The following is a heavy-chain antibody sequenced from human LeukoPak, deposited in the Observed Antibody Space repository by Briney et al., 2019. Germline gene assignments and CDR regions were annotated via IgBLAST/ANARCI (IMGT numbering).Heavy chain of an antibody. CDR3: ARYYYDSSGYYLDY. CDR1: GGSIRSYY. Sequence: PSETLSLTXTVSGGSIRSYYWSWIRQPAGKGLEWIGRIYTSGSTNYNPSLKSRVTMSVDTSKNQFSLKLSSVTAADTAVYYCARYYYDSSGYYLDYWGQGTLVTVSS. V-gene: IGHV4-4*07. J-gene: IGHJ4*02. D-gene: IGHD3-22*01. CDR2: IYTSGST.